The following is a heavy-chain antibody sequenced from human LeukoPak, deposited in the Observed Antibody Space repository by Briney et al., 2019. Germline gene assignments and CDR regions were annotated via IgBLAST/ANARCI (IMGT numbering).Heavy chain of an antibody. J-gene: IGHJ4*02. CDR2: IYSGCST. D-gene: IGHD3-10*01. CDR3: ARDWFFDY. Sequence: GGPLSLSCAASWFTVSSNYMSWVRQAPGRGVGWVSVIYSGCSTYYADSVKGRFTISRDNSKNTLYLQMSSLRAEDTAVYYCARDWFFDYWGQGTLVTVSS. V-gene: IGHV3-53*01. CDR1: WFTVSSNY.